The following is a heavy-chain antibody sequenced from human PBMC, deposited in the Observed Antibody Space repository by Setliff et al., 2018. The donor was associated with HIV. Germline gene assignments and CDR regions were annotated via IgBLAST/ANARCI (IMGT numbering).Heavy chain of an antibody. V-gene: IGHV5-51*04. CDR2: VNPGDSST. CDR3: ATRLLGYSGYGY. CDR1: GYNFATYY. J-gene: IGHJ4*02. D-gene: IGHD5-12*01. Sequence: GESLKISCRTSGYNFATYYIAWVRQMPGKGPEWMGSVNPGDSSTKYNPSLQGQVTMSADKLINTAYLQRSSLKASDTAMYYCATRLLGYSGYGYWGQGTLVTVSS.